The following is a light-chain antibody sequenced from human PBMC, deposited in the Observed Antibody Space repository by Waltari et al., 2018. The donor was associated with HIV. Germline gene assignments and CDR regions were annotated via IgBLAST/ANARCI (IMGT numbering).Light chain of an antibody. Sequence: QSVLTQPPSASGTPGQRVTISCSGTSSNIGINAVNWYQQLPGTAPKLLIYGDHQRPSGVPDRFSGSKSGASASLAISGLQSEDEADYYCAAWDDSLNGWVFGGGTKLTVL. CDR3: AAWDDSLNGWV. CDR1: SSNIGINA. J-gene: IGLJ3*02. CDR2: GDH. V-gene: IGLV1-44*01.